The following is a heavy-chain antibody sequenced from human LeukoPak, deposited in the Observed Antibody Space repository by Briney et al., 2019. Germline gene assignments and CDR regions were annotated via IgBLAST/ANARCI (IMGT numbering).Heavy chain of an antibody. J-gene: IGHJ4*02. CDR1: GDSISSGTYY. Sequence: SETLSLTCSVSGDSISSGTYYWGWIRQPPGKSLEWIGSVYYSGSTYYNPSLESRVTISVDTSKNQFSLNLNSVTAADTAVYYCARLRNTAIIKDWRSSHFDCWGQGTLVTVSS. D-gene: IGHD5-18*01. V-gene: IGHV4-39*01. CDR2: VYYSGST. CDR3: ARLRNTAIIKDWRSSHFDC.